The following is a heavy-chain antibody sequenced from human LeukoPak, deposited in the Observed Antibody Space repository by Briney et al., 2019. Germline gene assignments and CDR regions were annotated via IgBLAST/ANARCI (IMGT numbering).Heavy chain of an antibody. CDR2: INHSGST. CDR1: GGSFSGYY. Sequence: SETLSLTCAVYGGSFSGYYWSWLRQPPGKGLEWIGEINHSGSTNYNPSLKSRVTISVDTSKNQFSLKLSSVTAADTAVYYCARGYRGFGLSFLGYWGQGTLVTVSS. V-gene: IGHV4-34*01. J-gene: IGHJ4*02. CDR3: ARGYRGFGLSFLGY. D-gene: IGHD3-10*01.